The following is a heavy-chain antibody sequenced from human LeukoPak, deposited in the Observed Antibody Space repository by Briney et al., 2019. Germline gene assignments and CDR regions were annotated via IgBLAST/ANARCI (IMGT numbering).Heavy chain of an antibody. CDR1: GGSFSGYY. Sequence: SETLSLTCAVYGGSFSGYYWSWIRQPPGKGLEWIGEINHSGSTNYNPSLKSRVTISVDTSKNQFSLKLSSVTAADTAVYYCARDLAAGRDYFDYWGQGTLVTVSS. CDR3: ARDLAAGRDYFDY. CDR2: INHSGST. V-gene: IGHV4-34*01. D-gene: IGHD6-13*01. J-gene: IGHJ4*02.